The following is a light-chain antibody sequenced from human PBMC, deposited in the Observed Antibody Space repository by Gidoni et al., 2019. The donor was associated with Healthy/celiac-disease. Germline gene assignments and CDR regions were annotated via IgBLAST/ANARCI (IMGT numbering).Light chain of an antibody. CDR1: QSISSY. J-gene: IGKJ1*01. V-gene: IGKV1-39*01. CDR3: QQSYRTSRT. CDR2: AAS. Sequence: DIQMTQSPSSLSASVGDTVTITCRASQSISSYLNWYQQKPGKAPKLLIYAASSLQSGVPSRFSGSGSGTDFTLTISSLQPEDFATYYCQQSYRTSRTFGQGTKVEIK.